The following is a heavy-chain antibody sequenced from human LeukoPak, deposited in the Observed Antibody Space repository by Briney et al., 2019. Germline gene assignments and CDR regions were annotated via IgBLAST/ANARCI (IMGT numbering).Heavy chain of an antibody. Sequence: GGFLRLSCAASGFTFSSYSMNWVRQAPGKGLEWVSSISSSSSYIYYADSVKGRFTISRNYAKNSLYLQMHSLKAEGTAVYYCASVLPFVSGSPLDYWGQGTLVTVSS. CDR1: GFTFSSYS. D-gene: IGHD1-26*01. J-gene: IGHJ4*02. CDR3: ASVLPFVSGSPLDY. V-gene: IGHV3-21*01. CDR2: ISSSSSYI.